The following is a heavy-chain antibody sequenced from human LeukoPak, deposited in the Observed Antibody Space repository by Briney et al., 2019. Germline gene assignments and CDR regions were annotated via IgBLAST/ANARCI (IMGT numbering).Heavy chain of an antibody. D-gene: IGHD6-19*01. V-gene: IGHV1-2*02. Sequence: GGSVTVSCRPFGYTFTGYYIHWVRQAPGLGLEWMGWINPNTGATMYGQKFQGRVTLTRDTSIDTAYMELTNLRSDDTALYYCARDRVGSGWPRPYYFEFWGQGSLVTVSS. CDR3: ARDRVGSGWPRPYYFEF. J-gene: IGHJ4*02. CDR2: INPNTGAT. CDR1: GYTFTGYY.